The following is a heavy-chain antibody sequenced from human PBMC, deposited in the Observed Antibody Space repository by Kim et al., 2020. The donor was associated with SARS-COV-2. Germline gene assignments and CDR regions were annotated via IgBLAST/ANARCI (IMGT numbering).Heavy chain of an antibody. CDR3: ARGGFLGWELMDV. J-gene: IGHJ6*02. V-gene: IGHV3-7*01. D-gene: IGHD3-3*01. CDR1: RFTFSSYW. Sequence: GGSLRLSCAASRFTFSSYWMTWVRQAPGKGLEWVAHIKQDGSETKYVDSVKGRFTIFRDNAENSLFLQMNSLRAEDTAVYYCARGGFLGWELMDVWGQGT. CDR2: IKQDGSET.